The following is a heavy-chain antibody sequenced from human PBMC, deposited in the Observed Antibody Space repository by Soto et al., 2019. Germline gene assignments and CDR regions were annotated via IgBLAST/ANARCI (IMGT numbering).Heavy chain of an antibody. Sequence: SETLSLTCTVSGGSISSGGYYWSWIRRHPGKGLEWIGYIYYSGSTYYNPSLKSRVTISVDTSKNQFSLKLSSVTAADTAVYYCARATYYYDSSGPYYYGMDVWGQGTTVTVSS. CDR1: GGSISSGGYY. CDR3: ARATYYYDSSGPYYYGMDV. D-gene: IGHD3-22*01. CDR2: IYYSGST. V-gene: IGHV4-31*03. J-gene: IGHJ6*02.